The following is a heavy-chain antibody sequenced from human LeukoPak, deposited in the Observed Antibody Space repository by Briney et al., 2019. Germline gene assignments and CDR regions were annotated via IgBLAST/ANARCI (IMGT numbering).Heavy chain of an antibody. D-gene: IGHD4/OR15-4a*01. CDR3: AKLAASMVASNYFDY. CDR1: EFTFSAYW. Sequence: GGSLRLSCAASEFTFSAYWMHWVRQAPGKGLVWVSRIRGDGSMTNYADSVKGRFTISRDNSKNTLYLQMNSLRAEDTAVYYCAKLAASMVASNYFDYWGQGTLVTVSS. J-gene: IGHJ4*02. CDR2: IRGDGSMT. V-gene: IGHV3-74*01.